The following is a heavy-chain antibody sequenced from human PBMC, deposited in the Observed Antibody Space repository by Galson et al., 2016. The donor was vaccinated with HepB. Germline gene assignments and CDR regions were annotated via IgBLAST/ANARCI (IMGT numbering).Heavy chain of an antibody. CDR3: ARSQGYDSSGYGWSDP. J-gene: IGHJ5*02. V-gene: IGHV1-18*01. CDR1: GYTFTTYG. Sequence: SVKVSCKASGYTFTTYGISWVRQAPGQGLEWMGWISGYNGNTKYAQKLQGRATMTTDTSTTTAYMELRSLRSDDTALYYCARSQGYDSSGYGWSDPWGQGTLVTISS. CDR2: ISGYNGNT. D-gene: IGHD3-22*01.